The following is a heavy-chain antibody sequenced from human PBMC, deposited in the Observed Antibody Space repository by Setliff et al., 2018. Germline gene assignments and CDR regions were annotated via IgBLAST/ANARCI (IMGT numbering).Heavy chain of an antibody. Sequence: GGSLRLSCAASGFSLSNYSMNWVRQTPGKGLEWVSSISRSSTYIYYADSMKGRFTISRDNAKNSLYLQMNSLRAEDTAVYYCASAGHSGSWFPFDAFHIWGQGTMVTVSS. J-gene: IGHJ3*02. CDR3: ASAGHSGSWFPFDAFHI. D-gene: IGHD6-13*01. CDR1: GFSLSNYS. V-gene: IGHV3-21*01. CDR2: ISRSSTYI.